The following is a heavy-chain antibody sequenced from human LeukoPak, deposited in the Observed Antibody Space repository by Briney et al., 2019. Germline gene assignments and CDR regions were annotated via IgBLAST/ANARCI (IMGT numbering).Heavy chain of an antibody. CDR3: ARDGDYYDSSGYFDY. V-gene: IGHV3-21*01. Sequence: GGSLRLSCAASGFTFSSYSMNRVRQAPGKGLEWVSSISSSSSYIYYADSVKGRFTISRDKAKNSLYLQMNSLRAEDTAVYYCARDGDYYDSSGYFDYWGQGTLVTVSS. CDR1: GFTFSSYS. CDR2: ISSSSSYI. J-gene: IGHJ4*02. D-gene: IGHD3-22*01.